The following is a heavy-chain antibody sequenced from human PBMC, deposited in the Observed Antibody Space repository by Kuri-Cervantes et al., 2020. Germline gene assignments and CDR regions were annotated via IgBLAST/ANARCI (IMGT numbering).Heavy chain of an antibody. CDR2: SYYSGST. V-gene: IGHV4-39*07. D-gene: IGHD1-26*01. CDR3: ARNGVQWQRTWFDP. J-gene: IGHJ5*02. Sequence: SETLSLTCSVSGDSISSGVYYWGWIRQPPGKGLEWIGSSYYSGSTYYNPSLKSRATISVDMSKNQFSLKLRSVTAADTAVYYCARNGVQWQRTWFDPWGQGTLVTVSS. CDR1: GDSISSGVYY.